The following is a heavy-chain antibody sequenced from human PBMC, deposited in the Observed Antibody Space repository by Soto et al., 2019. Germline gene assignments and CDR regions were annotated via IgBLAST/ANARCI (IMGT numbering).Heavy chain of an antibody. J-gene: IGHJ4*02. CDR1: GYSFTSYW. CDR3: WRQRVSGPDSMFDY. Sequence: GESLKISCKGSGYSFTSYWIGWVRQMPGKGLEWMGVSYPGDSNARYSPSFQGQVSFSADRTISTAYLQWSSLKASDTATYHCWRQRVSGPDSMFDYWGQGTLVTVSS. D-gene: IGHD1-26*01. CDR2: SYPGDSNA. V-gene: IGHV5-51*01.